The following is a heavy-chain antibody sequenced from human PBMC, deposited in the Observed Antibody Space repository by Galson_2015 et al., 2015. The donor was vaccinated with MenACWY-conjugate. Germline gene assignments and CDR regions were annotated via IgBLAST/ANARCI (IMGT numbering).Heavy chain of an antibody. CDR2: ISAYNGNT. D-gene: IGHD5-12*01. CDR3: MVATLLDTYY. V-gene: IGHV1-18*04. J-gene: IGHJ4*02. CDR1: GYTFTSYY. Sequence: SVKVSCKASGYTFTSYYMHWVRQAPGQGLEWMGWISAYNGNTNYAQKLQGRVTMTTDTSTSTAYMELRSLRSDDTAVYYCMVATLLDTYYWGQGTLVTVSS.